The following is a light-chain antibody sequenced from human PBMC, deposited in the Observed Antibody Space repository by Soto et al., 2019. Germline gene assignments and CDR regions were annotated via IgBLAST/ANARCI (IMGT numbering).Light chain of an antibody. CDR1: QNISNY. CDR2: DVS. Sequence: IVLTQSPATLSLSPGIRATLSCRASQNISNYLIWYQQKPGQAPRLLIYDVSNRATGIPARFSGSGSGTDFTRTISSREPEDFAVYYCQQRYNWPRTFGQGTKVEIK. V-gene: IGKV3-11*01. J-gene: IGKJ1*01. CDR3: QQRYNWPRT.